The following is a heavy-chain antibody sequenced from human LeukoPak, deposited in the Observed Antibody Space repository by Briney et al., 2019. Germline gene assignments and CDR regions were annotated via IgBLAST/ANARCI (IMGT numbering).Heavy chain of an antibody. CDR1: GGSISSYY. CDR2: IYYSGGT. D-gene: IGHD5-24*01. J-gene: IGHJ4*02. CDR3: ARAPDDYVDY. Sequence: PSETLSLTCTVSGGSISSYYWSWIRQPPGKGLEWIGYIYYSGGTNYNPSLKSRVTTSVDTSKNQFSLKLSSVTAADTAVYYCARAPDDYVDYWGQGTLVTVSS. V-gene: IGHV4-59*01.